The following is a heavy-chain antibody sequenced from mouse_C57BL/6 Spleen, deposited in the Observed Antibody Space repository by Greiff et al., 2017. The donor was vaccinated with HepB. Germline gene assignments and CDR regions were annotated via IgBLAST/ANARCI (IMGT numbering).Heavy chain of an antibody. D-gene: IGHD2-10*02. CDR1: GYTFTSYD. J-gene: IGHJ4*01. CDR3: ARSQGVWGTGYAMDY. Sequence: QVQLQQSGPELVKPGASVKLSCKASGYTFTSYDINWVKQRPGQGLEWIGWIYPRDGSTKYNEKFKGKATLTVDTSSSTAYMELHSLTSEDSAVYFCARSQGVWGTGYAMDYWGQGTSVTVSS. CDR2: IYPRDGST. V-gene: IGHV1-85*01.